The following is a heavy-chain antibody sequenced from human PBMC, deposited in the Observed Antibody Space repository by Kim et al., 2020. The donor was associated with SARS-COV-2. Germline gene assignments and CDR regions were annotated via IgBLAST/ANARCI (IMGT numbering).Heavy chain of an antibody. J-gene: IGHJ4*02. CDR2: ISGGGGSI. CDR1: GFTFTTYT. D-gene: IGHD4-17*01. V-gene: IGHV3-23*01. CDR3: AKELRMTTKTSGRDFFDY. Sequence: GGSLRLSCVASGFTFTTYTMNWVRQAPGKGLEWVSGISGGGGSIYYADSVKGRFTISRDSSKNTLYLQMNSLRAEDTAVYYCAKELRMTTKTSGRDFFDYWGQGTMVTVSS.